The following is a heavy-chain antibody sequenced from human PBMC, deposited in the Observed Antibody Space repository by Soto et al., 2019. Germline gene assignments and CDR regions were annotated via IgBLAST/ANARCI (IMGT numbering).Heavy chain of an antibody. CDR2: IYTSGST. CDR1: GGSISSYY. V-gene: IGHV4-4*07. J-gene: IGHJ3*02. Sequence: SETLSLTCTVSGGSISSYYWSWLRQPAGKGLEWIGRIYTSGSTNYNPSLKSRVTMSVDTPRNQFSLKLSSVIAADTAVYYCARGGRGIGVVGDDAFDIWGQGTMVTVSS. CDR3: ARGGRGIGVVGDDAFDI. D-gene: IGHD2-15*01.